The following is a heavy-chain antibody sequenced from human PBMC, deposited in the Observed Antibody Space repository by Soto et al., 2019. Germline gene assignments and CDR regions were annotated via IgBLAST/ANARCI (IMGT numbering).Heavy chain of an antibody. CDR1: GFTFSSYA. D-gene: IGHD3-10*01. V-gene: IGHV3-64*01. J-gene: IGHJ3*02. Sequence: GGSLRLSCAASGFTFSSYAMHWVRQAPGKGLEYVSAISSNGGSTYYANSVKGRFTISRDNSKNTLYLQMGSLRAEDMAVYYCARLPYYYGSGSYDEDDAFDIWGQGTMVTVSS. CDR3: ARLPYYYGSGSYDEDDAFDI. CDR2: ISSNGGST.